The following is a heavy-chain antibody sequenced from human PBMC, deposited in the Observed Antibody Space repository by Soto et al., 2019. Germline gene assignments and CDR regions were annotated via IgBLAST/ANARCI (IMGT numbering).Heavy chain of an antibody. V-gene: IGHV3-30*18. J-gene: IGHJ4*02. D-gene: IGHD1-7*01. CDR1: GFTFSSYG. Sequence: QVQLVESGRGVVQPGRSLRLSCAASGFTFSSYGMHWVRQAPGKGLEWVAVISYDGSNKYYADSVKGRFTISRDNYKNTLYLKMNSLRAEDTAVYYCAKERVGTYFDYWGQGTLVTVSS. CDR2: ISYDGSNK. CDR3: AKERVGTYFDY.